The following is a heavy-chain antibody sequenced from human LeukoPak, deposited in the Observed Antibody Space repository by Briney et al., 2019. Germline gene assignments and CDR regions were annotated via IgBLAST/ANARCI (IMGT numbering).Heavy chain of an antibody. CDR2: IYHSGST. CDR3: ARGGQSGYFDL. Sequence: SETLSLTCAVSGGSISSGGYSWSWIRQPPGKGLEWIGYIYHSGSTYYNPSLKSRVTISVDRSKNQFSLKLSSVTAADTAVYYCARGGQSGYFDLWGRGTLVTVSS. D-gene: IGHD3-16*01. CDR1: GGSISSGGYS. J-gene: IGHJ2*01. V-gene: IGHV4-30-2*01.